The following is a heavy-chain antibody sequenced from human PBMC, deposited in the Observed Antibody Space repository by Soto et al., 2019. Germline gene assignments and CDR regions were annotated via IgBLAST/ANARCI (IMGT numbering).Heavy chain of an antibody. CDR2: ISGSGGNT. Sequence: GGSLRLSCTASGFTFSSCAMGWVRQAPGKGLQWVSDISGSGGNTYYADSVKGRFTISRDNSKNTLYLQMDSLRAEDTAVYYCAKENIAGQLSAFDYWGQGTLVTVSS. CDR1: GFTFSSCA. V-gene: IGHV3-23*01. J-gene: IGHJ4*02. CDR3: AKENIAGQLSAFDY. D-gene: IGHD6-13*01.